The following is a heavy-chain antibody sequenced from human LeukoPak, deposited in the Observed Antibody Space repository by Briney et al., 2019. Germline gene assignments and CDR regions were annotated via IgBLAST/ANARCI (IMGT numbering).Heavy chain of an antibody. CDR3: ARGCVSSGSYYTVDY. J-gene: IGHJ4*02. V-gene: IGHV3-74*01. CDR1: GFIFSSHW. Sequence: GGSLRLSCAASGFIFSSHWMHWVRQAPGRGLVWVSRINPDGSSTNYADSVKGRFTISRDNAKNTLYLQMNSLRAEDTAVYYCARGCVSSGSYYTVDYWGQGTLVTVSS. D-gene: IGHD1-26*01. CDR2: INPDGSST.